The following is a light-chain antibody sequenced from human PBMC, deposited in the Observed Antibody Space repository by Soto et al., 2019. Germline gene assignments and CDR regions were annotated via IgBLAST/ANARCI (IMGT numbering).Light chain of an antibody. V-gene: IGKV3-11*01. CDR1: QSVSSY. Sequence: EIVLTQSPATLSLSPGERATLSCRASQSVSSYLAWYQHKPGQAPRLLIYDASNRATGIPARFSGSGSGTDFTLTITSLEPEGSAIYYCQQRSNWPPFGQGTRLEIK. J-gene: IGKJ5*01. CDR2: DAS. CDR3: QQRSNWPP.